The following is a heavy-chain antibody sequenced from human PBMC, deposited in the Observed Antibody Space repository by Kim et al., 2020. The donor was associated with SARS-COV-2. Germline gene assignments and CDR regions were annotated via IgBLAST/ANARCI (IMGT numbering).Heavy chain of an antibody. CDR3: ARDSDFGYCSGGSCGGGYFDY. Sequence: SETLSLTCAVSGGSISSSNWWSWVRQPPGKGLEWIGEIYHSGSTNYNPSLKSRVTISVDKSKNQFSLKLSSVTAADTAVYYCARDSDFGYCSGGSCGGGYFDYWGQGTLVTVSS. J-gene: IGHJ4*02. V-gene: IGHV4-4*02. CDR1: GGSISSSNW. D-gene: IGHD2-15*01. CDR2: IYHSGST.